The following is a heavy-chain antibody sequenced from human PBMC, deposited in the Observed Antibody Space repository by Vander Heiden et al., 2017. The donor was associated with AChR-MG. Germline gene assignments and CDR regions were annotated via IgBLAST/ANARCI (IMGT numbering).Heavy chain of an antibody. D-gene: IGHD2-15*01. CDR1: GFTFSNYG. Sequence: EVELLESGGGLVQPGGSLRLSCSASGFTFSNYGMTWVRQAPGKGLEWVSSISGSGGSTYYADSVKGRFTISRDNSKNTRYLQMNSLRAEDTAVYYCAKGKFAPVHCSGGSCSYWGQGTLVTVS. J-gene: IGHJ4*02. CDR3: AKGKFAPVHCSGGSCSY. V-gene: IGHV3-23*01. CDR2: ISGSGGST.